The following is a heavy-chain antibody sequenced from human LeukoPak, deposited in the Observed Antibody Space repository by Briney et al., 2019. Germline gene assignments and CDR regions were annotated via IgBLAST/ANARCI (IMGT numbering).Heavy chain of an antibody. J-gene: IGHJ3*02. CDR1: GFTFSSYS. CDR2: ISSSSSYI. CDR3: ASSNPPNAFDI. V-gene: IGHV3-21*01. D-gene: IGHD1-14*01. Sequence: GGSLRLSCAASGFTFSSYSMNWVRQAPGKGLEWVSSISSSSSYIYYADSVKGRFTISRDNAKNSLYLQMNSLRAEDTAVYYCASSNPPNAFDIWGQGTMVTVPS.